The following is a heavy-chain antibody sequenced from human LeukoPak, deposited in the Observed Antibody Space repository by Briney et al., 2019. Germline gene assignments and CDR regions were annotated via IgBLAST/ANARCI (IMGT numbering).Heavy chain of an antibody. CDR3: ARVSSSWYLGLFDP. J-gene: IGHJ5*02. V-gene: IGHV4-39*07. Sequence: PSETLSLTCTVSGGSISSSSYYWGWIRQPPGKGLEWIGSIYYSGSTYYNPSLKSRVTISVDTSKNQFSLKLSSVTAADTAVYYCARVSSSWYLGLFDPWGQGTLVTVSS. CDR2: IYYSGST. D-gene: IGHD6-13*01. CDR1: GGSISSSSYY.